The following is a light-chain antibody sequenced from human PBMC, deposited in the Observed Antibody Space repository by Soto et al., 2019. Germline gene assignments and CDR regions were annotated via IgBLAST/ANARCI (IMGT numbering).Light chain of an antibody. J-gene: IGKJ4*01. V-gene: IGKV1-39*01. CDR3: QQSYSPLLP. CDR2: AAS. CDR1: QSISSY. Sequence: DIQMTQSPSSLSASVGDRVTITCRASQSISSYLNWYQQKPGKAPKLLIYAASSLQSGVQSRFSGSGSGTDLTLTISSLQPEDFATYYCQQSYSPLLPFGGGTKVEIK.